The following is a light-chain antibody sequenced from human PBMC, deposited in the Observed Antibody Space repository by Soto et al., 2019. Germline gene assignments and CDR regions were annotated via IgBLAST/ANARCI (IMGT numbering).Light chain of an antibody. V-gene: IGLV2-14*01. CDR3: SSYTSNTTLV. CDR1: SSDIGDYNF. J-gene: IGLJ2*01. CDR2: DVS. Sequence: QSALTQPASVSESPGQSITISCTGTSSDIGDYNFVSWYQQHPGKAPQLMIYDVSYRPSGVSHRFSGSKSGNTASLTISWIQTEDEADYYCSSYTSNTTLVLGGGTKLTVL.